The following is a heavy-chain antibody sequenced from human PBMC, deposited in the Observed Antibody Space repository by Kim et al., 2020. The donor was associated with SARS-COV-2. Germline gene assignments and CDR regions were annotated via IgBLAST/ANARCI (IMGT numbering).Heavy chain of an antibody. V-gene: IGHV4-34*01. Sequence: SETLSLTCAVYGGSFSGYYWSWIRQPPGKGLEWIGEINHSGSTNYNPSLKSRVTISVDTSKNQFSLKLSSVTAADTAVYYCASPVTDNWFDPCGQGTLVTVSS. CDR1: GGSFSGYY. CDR3: ASPVTDNWFDP. J-gene: IGHJ5*02. CDR2: INHSGST. D-gene: IGHD1-20*01.